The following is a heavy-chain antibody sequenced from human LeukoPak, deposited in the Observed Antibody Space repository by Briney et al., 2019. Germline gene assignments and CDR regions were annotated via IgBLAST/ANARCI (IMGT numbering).Heavy chain of an antibody. CDR1: GGSISSYY. CDR2: IYYSGSN. D-gene: IGHD1-26*01. CDR3: ARASGSYYGTDWFDP. Sequence: SETLSLTCTVSGGSISSYYWSWIRQSPGKGLEWIGYIYYSGSNNYNPSLKSRVTISVDTSKNLFSLKLSSVTAADTAVYYCARASGSYYGTDWFDPWGQGTLVTVSS. J-gene: IGHJ5*02. V-gene: IGHV4-59*01.